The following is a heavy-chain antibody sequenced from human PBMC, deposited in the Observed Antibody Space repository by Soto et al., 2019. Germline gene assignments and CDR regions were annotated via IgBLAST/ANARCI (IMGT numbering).Heavy chain of an antibody. CDR1: GFTFINYA. CDR2: IGGGDGIT. V-gene: IGHV3-23*01. Sequence: EVQLLESGGGLVQPGGSLRLSCAASGFTFINYAMSWVRQAPGKGLEWVSTIGGGDGITYYADSVKGRFTISRDNSNRALYLQMNSLRVGDTAIYYCAKGILVKQPGTRTFDIWGQGTMGIVSS. CDR3: AKGILVKQPGTRTFDI. J-gene: IGHJ3*02. D-gene: IGHD2-8*01.